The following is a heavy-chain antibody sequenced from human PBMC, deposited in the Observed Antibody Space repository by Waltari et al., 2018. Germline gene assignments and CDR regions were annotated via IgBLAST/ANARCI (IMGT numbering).Heavy chain of an antibody. V-gene: IGHV3-30*02. D-gene: IGHD3-16*01. CDR3: AKGDPGGYYYMDV. CDR1: GFIFSSYG. J-gene: IGHJ6*03. CDR2: IRYDGSNK. Sequence: QVQLVESGGGVVQPGGSLRLSCAASGFIFSSYGMHWVLQAPGKGLEWVAFIRYDGSNKYYADSVKGRFSISRDNSRNTLYLQLSSLTPEDTAVYYCAKGDPGGYYYMDVWGKGTTVTVSS.